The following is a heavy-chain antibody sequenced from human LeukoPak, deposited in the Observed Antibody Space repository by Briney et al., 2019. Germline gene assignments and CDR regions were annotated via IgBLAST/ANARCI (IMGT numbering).Heavy chain of an antibody. Sequence: SETLSLTCTVSGGSISSYYWSWIRQPPGKGLEWIGYIYYSGSTNYNPSLKSRVTISVDTSKNQFSLKLSSVTAADTAVYYCAREQWAADDALDIWGQGTMVTVSS. D-gene: IGHD6-13*01. CDR2: IYYSGST. J-gene: IGHJ3*02. CDR3: AREQWAADDALDI. CDR1: GGSISSYY. V-gene: IGHV4-59*01.